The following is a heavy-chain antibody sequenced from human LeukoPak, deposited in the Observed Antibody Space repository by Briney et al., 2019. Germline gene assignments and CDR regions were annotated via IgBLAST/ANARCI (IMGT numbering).Heavy chain of an antibody. V-gene: IGHV1-2*02. CDR1: GYTFTGYY. CDR2: MNPNSGGT. CDR3: ARDPRRYNWFDP. Sequence: ASVKVFCKASGYTFTGYYMHWVRQAPGQGLEWMGWMNPNSGGTNYAQKFQGRVTMTRDTPISTAYMELSRLRSDDTAVYYCARDPRRYNWFDPWGQGTLVTVSS. J-gene: IGHJ5*02.